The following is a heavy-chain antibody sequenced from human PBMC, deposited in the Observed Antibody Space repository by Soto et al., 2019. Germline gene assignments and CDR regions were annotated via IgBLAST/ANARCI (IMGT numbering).Heavy chain of an antibody. CDR2: TYYRSKWYN. Sequence: SQTLSLTCAISGDSVSSNSAAWSWIRQSPSRGLEWLGRTYYRSKWYNDYAVSVKSRITINPDTSKNQFSLQPNSVTPEDTAVYYCARALPQQLHDWGQGTLVTVSS. J-gene: IGHJ4*02. D-gene: IGHD6-13*01. CDR3: ARALPQQLHD. CDR1: GDSVSSNSAA. V-gene: IGHV6-1*01.